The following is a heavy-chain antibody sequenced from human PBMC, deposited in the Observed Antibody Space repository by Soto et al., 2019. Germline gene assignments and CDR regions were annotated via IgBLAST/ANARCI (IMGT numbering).Heavy chain of an antibody. CDR2: ISYDGSNK. CDR1: GFTFSSYA. Sequence: QVQLVESGGGVVQPGRSPRLSCAASGFTFSSYAMHWVRQAPGKGLEWVAVISYDGSNKYYADSVKGRFTISRDNSKNTLYLQMNSLRAEDTAVYYCARGSGNDPWGQGTLVTVSS. V-gene: IGHV3-30-3*01. CDR3: ARGSGNDP. D-gene: IGHD6-25*01. J-gene: IGHJ5*02.